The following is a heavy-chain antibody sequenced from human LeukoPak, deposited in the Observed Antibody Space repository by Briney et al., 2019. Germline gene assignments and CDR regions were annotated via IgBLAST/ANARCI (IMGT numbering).Heavy chain of an antibody. V-gene: IGHV3-23*01. CDR2: ISGSGLST. CDR3: AKAYTSGSYFIDDVFDI. CDR1: GFTFSSYA. J-gene: IGHJ3*02. Sequence: GGSLRLSCAASGFTFSSYAMSWVRQAPGKGLEWVSAISGSGLSTYYADSVKGRFSISRDNSKNTLYLQMNSLRAEDTAVYYCAKAYTSGSYFIDDVFDIWGQGTMVTASS. D-gene: IGHD3-10*01.